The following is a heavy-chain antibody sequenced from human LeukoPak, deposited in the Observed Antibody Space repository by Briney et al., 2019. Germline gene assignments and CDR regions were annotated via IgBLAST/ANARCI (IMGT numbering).Heavy chain of an antibody. CDR1: GFTFSSYS. Sequence: GGSLRLSCAASGFTFSSYSMSWVRQAPGKGLEWVSSISSSSSYIYYAGSVKGRFTISRDNAKNSLYLQMNSLRAEDTAVYYCARDLADYWGQGTLVTVSS. V-gene: IGHV3-21*01. CDR3: ARDLADY. J-gene: IGHJ4*02. CDR2: ISSSSSYI.